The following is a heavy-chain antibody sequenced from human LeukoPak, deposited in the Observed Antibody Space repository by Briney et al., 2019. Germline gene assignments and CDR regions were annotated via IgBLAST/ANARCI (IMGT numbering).Heavy chain of an antibody. CDR2: IYTSGST. V-gene: IGHV4-61*02. Sequence: SQTLSLTCTVSGGSISSGSYYWSWIRQPAGKGLEWIGRIYTSGSTNYNPSLKSRVTISVDTSKNQFSLKLSSVTAADTAVYYCASTYSSWFYYYMDVWGKGTTVTVSS. CDR1: GGSISSGSYY. J-gene: IGHJ6*03. CDR3: ASTYSSWFYYYMDV. D-gene: IGHD2-21*01.